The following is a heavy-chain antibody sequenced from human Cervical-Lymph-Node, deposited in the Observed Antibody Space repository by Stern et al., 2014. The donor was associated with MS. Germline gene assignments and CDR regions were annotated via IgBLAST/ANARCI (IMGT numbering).Heavy chain of an antibody. CDR1: GYTFTGHY. CDR3: ARELAAARKAFDY. D-gene: IGHD6-13*01. J-gene: IGHJ4*02. CDR2: INCNTGGT. Sequence: VHLVEAGAEVKKPGASVKVSCKASGYTFTGHYIHWVRQAPGQGLEWMGGINCNTGGTNYAQKFQGRVTVTRDTSISTAYMDLSSLRSDDTAVYYCARELAAARKAFDYGGQGTLVTVSS. V-gene: IGHV1-2*02.